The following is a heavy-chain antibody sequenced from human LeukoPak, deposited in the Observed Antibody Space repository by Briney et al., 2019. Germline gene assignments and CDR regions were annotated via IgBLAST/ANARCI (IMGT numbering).Heavy chain of an antibody. CDR3: ATVQGTVSGPLDF. D-gene: IGHD6-19*01. CDR1: GYSISSGYY. Sequence: PSETLSLTCTVSGYSISSGYYWGWFRQPPGKGLEWIVSFYHSGSTYYNPSLKSRVTISIDTSQNQFSLKLSSVTAADTAVYYCATVQGTVSGPLDFWGQGTLVTVSS. V-gene: IGHV4-38-2*02. J-gene: IGHJ4*02. CDR2: FYHSGST.